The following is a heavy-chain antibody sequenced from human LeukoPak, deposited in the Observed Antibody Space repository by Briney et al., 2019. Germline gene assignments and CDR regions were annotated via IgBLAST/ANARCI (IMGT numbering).Heavy chain of an antibody. D-gene: IGHD3-22*01. CDR2: IYYSGST. Sequence: PSETLSLTCTVSGGSISSYYWSWIRQPPGKGLEWIGYIYYSGSTNYNPSLKSRVTISVDTSKNQFSLKLSSVTAADTAVYYCARTYYYDSSGYFFYAFDIWGQGTVVTVSS. CDR1: GGSISSYY. V-gene: IGHV4-59*01. CDR3: ARTYYYDSSGYFFYAFDI. J-gene: IGHJ3*02.